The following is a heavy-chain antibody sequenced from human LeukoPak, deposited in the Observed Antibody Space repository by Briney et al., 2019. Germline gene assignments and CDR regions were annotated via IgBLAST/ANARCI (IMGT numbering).Heavy chain of an antibody. CDR2: IDHTGRS. D-gene: IGHD3-10*01. Sequence: PSETLSLTCAVYGGSFSGHYWTWIRQRPGKGLERIGEIDHTGRSTYNPSLTSRVTISKDSSKNQFSLSLGSVIAADTAVYFCARGENSGSYFSYFDSWAQGTPVTVSS. J-gene: IGHJ5*01. CDR3: ARGENSGSYFSYFDS. CDR1: GGSFSGHY. V-gene: IGHV4-34*01.